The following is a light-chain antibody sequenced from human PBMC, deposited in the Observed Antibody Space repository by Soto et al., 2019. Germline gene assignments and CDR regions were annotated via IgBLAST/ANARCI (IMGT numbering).Light chain of an antibody. Sequence: QAVVTQPPSASGTPGQKVTISCSGSTSNIGSKIVTWYQQFPGTAPKLLIYNTNQRPSGVPDRFSASKSGTSASLAISGLQSEDEAVYYCASWDVSLNAVLFGGGTQLTVL. CDR2: NTN. J-gene: IGLJ2*01. CDR1: TSNIGSKI. V-gene: IGLV1-44*01. CDR3: ASWDVSLNAVL.